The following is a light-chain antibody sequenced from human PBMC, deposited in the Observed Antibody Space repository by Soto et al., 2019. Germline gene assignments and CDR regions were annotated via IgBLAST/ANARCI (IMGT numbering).Light chain of an antibody. CDR1: QSISSW. CDR3: QQYNSYPIT. Sequence: DIQMTQSPSTLSASVGDTVTITCRAGQSISSWLAWYQQKPGKAPKLLIYKASSLESGVPSRFSGSGSGTEFTLTISSLQPDDFATYHCQQYNSYPITFGGGTKVDI. V-gene: IGKV1-5*03. CDR2: KAS. J-gene: IGKJ4*01.